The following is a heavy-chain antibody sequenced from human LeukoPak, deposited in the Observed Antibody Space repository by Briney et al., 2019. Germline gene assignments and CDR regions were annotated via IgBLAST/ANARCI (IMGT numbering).Heavy chain of an antibody. J-gene: IGHJ4*02. CDR1: GYTFTMYY. Sequence: ASVKVSCKASGYTFTMYYIHWVRQAPGQGLEWMGRIIPILGIANYAQKFQGRVTITADKSTSTAYMELSSLRSEDTAVYYCARGYYYGSGSYSMWGQGTLVTVSS. D-gene: IGHD3-10*01. CDR3: ARGYYYGSGSYSM. V-gene: IGHV1-69*04. CDR2: IIPILGIA.